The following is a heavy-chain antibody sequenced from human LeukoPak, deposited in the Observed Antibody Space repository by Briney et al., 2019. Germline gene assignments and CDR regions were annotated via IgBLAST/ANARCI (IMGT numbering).Heavy chain of an antibody. D-gene: IGHD3-22*01. CDR3: ARVSRFYYDSSGDFDY. Sequence: GASVKVSCKVSGYTLTELSMHWVRQAPGKGLEWMGGFDPEDGETIYAQKFQGRVSMTRDTSINTAYMELSRLRSDDTAIYYCARVSRFYYDSSGDFDYWGQGTLVTVSS. J-gene: IGHJ4*02. V-gene: IGHV1-24*01. CDR2: FDPEDGET. CDR1: GYTLTELS.